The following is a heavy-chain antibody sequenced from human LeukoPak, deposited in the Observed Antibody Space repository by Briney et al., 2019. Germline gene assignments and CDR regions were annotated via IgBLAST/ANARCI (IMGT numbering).Heavy chain of an antibody. D-gene: IGHD4-17*01. V-gene: IGHV4-59*08. Sequence: SETLSLTCTVSGGSISSYYWSWIRQPPGKGLEWIGYIYYSGSTNYSPSLKSRVTISVDTSKNQFSLKLSSVTAADTAVYYCARHHYGDYGDFDYWGQGTLVTVSS. J-gene: IGHJ4*02. CDR2: IYYSGST. CDR1: GGSISSYY. CDR3: ARHHYGDYGDFDY.